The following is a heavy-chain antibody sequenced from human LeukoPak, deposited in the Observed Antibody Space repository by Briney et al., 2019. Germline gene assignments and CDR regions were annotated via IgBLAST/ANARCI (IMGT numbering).Heavy chain of an antibody. CDR3: ARGYSTSWTYYFDY. D-gene: IGHD6-13*01. J-gene: IGHJ4*02. Sequence: PSETLSLTCTVSDGAITGYYWGWIRQPPGKGLDWIGHVHYGGGTNYNPSLKSRVTISVDTSKNQFSLKLSSVSAADTAVYHCARGYSTSWTYYFDYWGQGALVTVSS. CDR1: DGAITGYY. V-gene: IGHV4-59*01. CDR2: VHYGGGT.